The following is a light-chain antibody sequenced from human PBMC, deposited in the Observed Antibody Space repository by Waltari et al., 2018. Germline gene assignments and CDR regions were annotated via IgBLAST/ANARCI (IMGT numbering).Light chain of an antibody. Sequence: DIQMTQSPSTLSASVGDRITITCRASQSISTWLAWDQQKPGKAPKLLIYKASNLESGVPSRFSGSGSGTELTLTISSLQPDDFATYYCQQYNSYHTFGQGTKLEIK. CDR2: KAS. CDR1: QSISTW. V-gene: IGKV1-5*03. J-gene: IGKJ2*01. CDR3: QQYNSYHT.